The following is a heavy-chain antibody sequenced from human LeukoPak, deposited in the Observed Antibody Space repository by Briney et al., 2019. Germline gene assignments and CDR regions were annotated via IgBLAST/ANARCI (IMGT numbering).Heavy chain of an antibody. CDR1: GYTFTGYF. J-gene: IGHJ3*02. Sequence: ASVYVSCTASGYTFTGYFMHWVRQPPGQGLEWMGWISPNNGGTNYAQKLKGKVTMTRDTSISTAYMELSRLISDDTAVYYCARVGGDSSGGDAFDIWGQGTMVTVSS. CDR3: ARVGGDSSGGDAFDI. CDR2: ISPNNGGT. V-gene: IGHV1-2*02. D-gene: IGHD3-22*01.